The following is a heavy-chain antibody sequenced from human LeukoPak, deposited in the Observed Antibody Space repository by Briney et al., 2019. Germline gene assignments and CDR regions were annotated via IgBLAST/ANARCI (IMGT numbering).Heavy chain of an antibody. CDR3: ASRPRDAAALDY. J-gene: IGHJ4*02. CDR2: IYSDDST. CDR1: GFTVSGVY. Sequence: QAGGSLRLSCVASGFTVSGVYMSWVRQAPGQGLDWVSVIYSDDSTYYADSVKGRFTISRDNSKNTLNLQMNSLRAEDTAVYYCASRPRDAAALDYWGQGTLVTVSS. V-gene: IGHV3-53*01. D-gene: IGHD6-13*01.